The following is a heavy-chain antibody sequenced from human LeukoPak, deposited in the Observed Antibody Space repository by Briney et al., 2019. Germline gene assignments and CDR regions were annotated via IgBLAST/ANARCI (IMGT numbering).Heavy chain of an antibody. CDR1: GYTFTGYY. V-gene: IGHV1-2*06. J-gene: IGHJ4*02. CDR2: INPNSGGT. D-gene: IGHD3-10*01. CDR3: ARAKRYYYGSGSYYNFVY. Sequence: ASVKVSCKASGYTFTGYYMHWVRQAPGQGLEWMGRINPNSGGTNYAQKFQGRVTMTRDTSISTAYMELSRLRSDDTAVYYCARAKRYYYGSGSYYNFVYWGQGPLVTVSS.